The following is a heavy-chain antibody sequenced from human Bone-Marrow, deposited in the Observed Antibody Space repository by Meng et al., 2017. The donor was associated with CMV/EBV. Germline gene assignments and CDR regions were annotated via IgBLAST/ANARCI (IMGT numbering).Heavy chain of an antibody. Sequence: GGSLRLSCAASGFRFNNYGMHWFRQAPGKGLEWVTFIRYDGGRTFYVDSVEGRFTVSRDSSKNTLYLKMNSPRLDDTAVYYCSKAPYEYDSSGYDYWGQGTLVTVSS. CDR1: GFRFNNYG. CDR3: SKAPYEYDSSGYDY. J-gene: IGHJ4*02. CDR2: IRYDGGRT. D-gene: IGHD3-22*01. V-gene: IGHV3-30*02.